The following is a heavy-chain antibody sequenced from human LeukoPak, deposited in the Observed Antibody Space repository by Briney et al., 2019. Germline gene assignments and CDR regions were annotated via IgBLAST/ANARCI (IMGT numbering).Heavy chain of an antibody. CDR3: AKRADGCSGVSCYYYYMDV. D-gene: IGHD2-15*01. CDR2: ISGVGDIT. CDR1: GFTFSNYA. Sequence: PGGSLRLSCAASGFTFSNYAMNWVRQAPGKGLEWVSTISGVGDITYYAESVKGRFTMSRDNSKNTVYLQMNSLRVEDTAIYYCAKRADGCSGVSCYYYYMDVWGKGTTVTVSS. J-gene: IGHJ6*03. V-gene: IGHV3-23*01.